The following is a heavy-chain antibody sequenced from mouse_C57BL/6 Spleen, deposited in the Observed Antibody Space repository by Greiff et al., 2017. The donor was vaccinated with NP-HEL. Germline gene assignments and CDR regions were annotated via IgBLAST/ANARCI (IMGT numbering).Heavy chain of an antibody. V-gene: IGHV5-16*01. J-gene: IGHJ3*01. CDR1: GFTFSDYY. CDR2: INYDGSST. Sequence: EVMLVESEGGLVQPGSSMKLSCTASGFTFSDYYMAWVRQVPEKGLEWVANINYDGSSTYYLDSLKSRFIISRDNAKNILYLQMSSLKSEDTATYYCARGLSPWFAYWGQGTLVTVSA. CDR3: ARGLSPWFAY.